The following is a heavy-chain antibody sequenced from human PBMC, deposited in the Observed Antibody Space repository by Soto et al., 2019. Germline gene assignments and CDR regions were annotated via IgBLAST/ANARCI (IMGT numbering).Heavy chain of an antibody. J-gene: IGHJ4*02. D-gene: IGHD5-18*01. CDR2: INPSGGST. Sequence: QVQLVQSGAEVKKPGASVKVSCKASGYTFTSYYMHWVRQAPGQGLEWMGIINPSGGSTSYAQKFPGRVTMTRDTSTSTVYMELSSLRSEDTAVYSCARATDTAMGDYWGQGTLVTVSS. V-gene: IGHV1-46*01. CDR1: GYTFTSYY. CDR3: ARATDTAMGDY.